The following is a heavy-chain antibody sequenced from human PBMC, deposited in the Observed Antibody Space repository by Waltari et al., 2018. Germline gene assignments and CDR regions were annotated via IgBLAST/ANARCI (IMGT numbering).Heavy chain of an antibody. CDR1: GFTFSTYW. V-gene: IGHV3-7*01. J-gene: IGHJ4*02. CDR2: IKGDGSQK. Sequence: EVHLVESGGGLVQPGGSLRLSCAASGFTFSTYWMPWVRQAPGKGREWLANIKGDGSQKNYVDSVKGRFTISRDTANNSLYLQMNSLRAEDTAVYYCARDPHYSNFDYWGQGTLVTVSS. D-gene: IGHD4-4*01. CDR3: ARDPHYSNFDY.